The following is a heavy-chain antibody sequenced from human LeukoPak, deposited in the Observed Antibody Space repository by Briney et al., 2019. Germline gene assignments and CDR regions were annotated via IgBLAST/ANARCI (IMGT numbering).Heavy chain of an antibody. V-gene: IGHV3-53*01. Sequence: GGSLRLSCAASGFTVSSSYMSWVRQAPGKGLQWVSVIYSGGSTYYADSVKGRFTISRDNSKSTLYLQMNSLRAEDTAVYYCARDHSGYLTYYFDYWGQGTLVTVSS. CDR1: GFTVSSSY. D-gene: IGHD3-22*01. CDR2: IYSGGST. CDR3: ARDHSGYLTYYFDY. J-gene: IGHJ4*02.